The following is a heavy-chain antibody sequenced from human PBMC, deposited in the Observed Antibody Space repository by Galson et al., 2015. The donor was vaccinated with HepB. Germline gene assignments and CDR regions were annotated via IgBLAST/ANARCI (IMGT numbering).Heavy chain of an antibody. CDR3: ARDRLGGNSGVDY. V-gene: IGHV1-18*01. J-gene: IGHJ4*02. Sequence: SVKVSCKASGFTFTSYGMSWVRQAPGQGLEWMGWISPYNGNTNYAQKFQGRVSMTTDTSTSTAYMELRSLRSDDTAMFYCARDRLGGNSGVDYWGQGTLVTVS. CDR1: GFTFTSYG. CDR2: ISPYNGNT. D-gene: IGHD4-23*01.